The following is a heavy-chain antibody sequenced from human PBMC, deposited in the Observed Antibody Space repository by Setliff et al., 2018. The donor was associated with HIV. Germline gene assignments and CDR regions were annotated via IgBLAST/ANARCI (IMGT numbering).Heavy chain of an antibody. Sequence: NPSETLSLTCTVSGGSISSYYWSWIRQPPGKGLEWIGYIYYSGSTNYNPSLKSRVTLSVDTSKHQFSLKLSSVTAADTAVYYCARVQMAYAAFDVWGQGTMVTVSS. D-gene: IGHD4-17*01. V-gene: IGHV4-59*01. CDR1: GGSISSYY. CDR2: IYYSGST. J-gene: IGHJ3*01. CDR3: ARVQMAYAAFDV.